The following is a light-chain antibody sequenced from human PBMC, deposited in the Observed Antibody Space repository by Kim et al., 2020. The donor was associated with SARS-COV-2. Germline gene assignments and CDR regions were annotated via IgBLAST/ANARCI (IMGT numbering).Light chain of an antibody. J-gene: IGLJ2*01. CDR1: KLGDKY. CDR2: QDN. CDR3: QAWDSSNVV. V-gene: IGLV3-1*01. Sequence: VSPGQTASITCSGDKLGDKYACWYQQKPGQSPVLVIYQDNKRPSGIPERFSGSNSGNTATLTISGTQAMDEADYYCQAWDSSNVVFGGGTQLTVL.